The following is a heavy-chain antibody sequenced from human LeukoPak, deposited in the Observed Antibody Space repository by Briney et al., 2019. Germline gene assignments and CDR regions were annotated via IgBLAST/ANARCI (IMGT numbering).Heavy chain of an antibody. V-gene: IGHV3-15*01. CDR2: VKSETDGGTV. CDR3: ATPIGVARHNWNLGH. J-gene: IGHJ4*02. CDR1: GFTFTNAW. D-gene: IGHD1-1*01. Sequence: GGSLGLSCAASGFTFTNAWMTWVRQAPGKGLEWVGRVKSETDGGTVEYAAPVKDRFIISRDDSRSALYLQMSNLTTEETAVYYCATPIGVARHNWNLGHWGQGTLVTVSS.